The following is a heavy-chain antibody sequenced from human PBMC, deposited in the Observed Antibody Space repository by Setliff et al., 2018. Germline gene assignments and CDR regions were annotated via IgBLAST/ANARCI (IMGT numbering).Heavy chain of an antibody. Sequence: SETLSLTCTVSGGSISGSNYYWGWIRQPPGKGLEWLGTIYHSGSAYYNPSLKSRVTISVDTSKNQFSLKLNSLTAADTAVYYCARGRRITMIVVPPGVFDIWGQGTMVTVSS. CDR2: IYHSGSA. J-gene: IGHJ3*02. V-gene: IGHV4-39*01. CDR3: ARGRRITMIVVPPGVFDI. D-gene: IGHD3-22*01. CDR1: GGSISGSNYY.